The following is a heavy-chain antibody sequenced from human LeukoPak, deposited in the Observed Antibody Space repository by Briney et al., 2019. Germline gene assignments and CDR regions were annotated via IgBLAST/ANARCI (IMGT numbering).Heavy chain of an antibody. CDR3: ARGVGSTVLDY. CDR1: GYTFTSYD. J-gene: IGHJ4*02. V-gene: IGHV1-69*05. D-gene: IGHD3-10*01. Sequence: SVKVSCKASGYTFTSYDINWVRQATGQGLEWMGGIIPIFGTANYAQKFQGRVTITTDESTSTAYMELSSLRSEDTAVYYCARGVGSTVLDYWGQGTLVTVSS. CDR2: IIPIFGTA.